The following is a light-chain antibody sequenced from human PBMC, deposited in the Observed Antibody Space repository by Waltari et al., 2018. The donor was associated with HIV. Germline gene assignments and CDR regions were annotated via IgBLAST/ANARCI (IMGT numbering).Light chain of an antibody. V-gene: IGKV3-20*01. J-gene: IGKJ1*01. CDR1: STVTNNY. CDR2: GAS. CDR3: QHYDMSPV. Sequence: IVLTQSPGTLSLSPGDRVILSCRASSTVTNNYLAWYQVKPGQAPRLLLYGASKRATGIPDRFSGSGSGTDFTLTIARLEPEDFAVYYCQHYDMSPVFGRGTKVEIK.